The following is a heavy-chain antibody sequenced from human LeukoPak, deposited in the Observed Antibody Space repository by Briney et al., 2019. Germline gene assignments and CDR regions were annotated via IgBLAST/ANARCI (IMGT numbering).Heavy chain of an antibody. J-gene: IGHJ5*02. CDR2: INHSGST. CDR1: GGSFSGYY. D-gene: IGHD2-2*01. Sequence: PSETLSLTCAVYGGSFSGYYWSWIRQPPGKWLEWIGEINHSGSTNYNPSLKSRVTISVDTSKNQFSLKLSSVTAADTAVYYCARPRGRYCSSTSCHSSNNWFDPWGQGTLVTVSS. CDR3: ARPRGRYCSSTSCHSSNNWFDP. V-gene: IGHV4-34*01.